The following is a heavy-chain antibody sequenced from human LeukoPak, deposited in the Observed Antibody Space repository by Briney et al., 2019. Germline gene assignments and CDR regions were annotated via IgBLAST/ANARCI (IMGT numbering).Heavy chain of an antibody. J-gene: IGHJ5*02. Sequence: GGSLRLSCAASGFTLNNYAMSWVRQAPGKGLEWVSGISGSGGSTYYADSVKGRFTISRDNSKNTLYLQMNSLRAEDTAVYYCAKYPYYDFWSGYSKWFDPWGQGTLVTVSS. CDR2: ISGSGGST. D-gene: IGHD3-3*01. CDR1: GFTLNNYA. CDR3: AKYPYYDFWSGYSKWFDP. V-gene: IGHV3-23*01.